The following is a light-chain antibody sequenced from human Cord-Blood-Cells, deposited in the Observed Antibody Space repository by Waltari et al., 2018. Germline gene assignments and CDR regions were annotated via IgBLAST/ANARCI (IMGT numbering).Light chain of an antibody. V-gene: IGKV1-27*01. CDR1: QAISNY. CDR3: QKYNSAPWT. Sequence: DIQITQSSYSLSASVRARVTIPCRASQAISNYLAWFQQKPGKVPKLLLYAVSTLQSGVPSRCSGSGSGTDFTLTISSLQPEDVATYYCQKYNSAPWTFGQGTKVEIK. CDR2: AVS. J-gene: IGKJ1*01.